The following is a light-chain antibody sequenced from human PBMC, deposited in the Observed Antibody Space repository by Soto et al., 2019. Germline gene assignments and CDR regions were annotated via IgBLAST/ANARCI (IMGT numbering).Light chain of an antibody. V-gene: IGLV2-14*01. J-gene: IGLJ2*01. CDR2: EVS. CDR3: SSYTSSSTLV. Sequence: QSVLTQPASVSGSPGQSITISCTGTSSDVGGYSYVSWYQQHPGKAPKLMIYEVSNRPSGVSNRFSGSKSGNTASLTISGLQPEDEADYYCSSYTSSSTLVFGGGTQLTV. CDR1: SSDVGGYSY.